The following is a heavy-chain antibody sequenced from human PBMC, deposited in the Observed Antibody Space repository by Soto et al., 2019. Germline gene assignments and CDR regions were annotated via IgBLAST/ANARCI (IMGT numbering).Heavy chain of an antibody. CDR2: IYYSGST. CDR3: ASSVPPVYFQH. J-gene: IGHJ1*01. CDR1: GGSISSGGYY. V-gene: IGHV4-31*03. Sequence: SETLSLTCTVSGGSISSGGYYWSWIRQHPGKGLEWIGYIYYSGSTYYNPSLKSRVTISVDTSKNQFSLKPSSVTAADTAVYYCASSVPPVYFQHWGQGTLVTVSS.